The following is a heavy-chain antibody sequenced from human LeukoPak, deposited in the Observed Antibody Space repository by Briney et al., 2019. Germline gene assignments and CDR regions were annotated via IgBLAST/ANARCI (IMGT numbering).Heavy chain of an antibody. V-gene: IGHV4-34*01. CDR2: INHRGST. J-gene: IGHJ4*02. D-gene: IGHD6-19*01. Sequence: PSETLSLTCAAYGGSFSGYYWTWIRQPPGKGLEWIGEINHRGSTNYNPSLKSRVSMSVDTSKNHFSLKLNSVTAADTAVYFCAKGLRGWIRHWGQGTLVTVSS. CDR1: GGSFSGYY. CDR3: AKGLRGWIRH.